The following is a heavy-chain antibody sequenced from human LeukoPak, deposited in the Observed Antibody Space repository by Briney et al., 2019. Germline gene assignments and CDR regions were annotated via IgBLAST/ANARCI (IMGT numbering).Heavy chain of an antibody. Sequence: ASVKVSCKTPGYSFTSYYIHWVRQAPGQGLEWMGIINPSGGSTTYAQKFQGRLTMASDTSTSTVYMDLSSPRSEDTAMYYCARSSAYYNEADIWGQGTMVTVSS. CDR3: ARSSAYYNEADI. D-gene: IGHD1-26*01. CDR2: INPSGGST. V-gene: IGHV1-46*01. CDR1: GYSFTSYY. J-gene: IGHJ3*02.